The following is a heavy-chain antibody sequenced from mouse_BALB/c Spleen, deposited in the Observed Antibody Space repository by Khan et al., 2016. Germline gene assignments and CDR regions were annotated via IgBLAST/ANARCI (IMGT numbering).Heavy chain of an antibody. V-gene: IGHV5-4*02. Sequence: EVELVESGGGLVKPGGSLKLSCAASGFTFSDYYMYWVRQTPEKRLEWVATISDGGNYTYYPDSVTGRFTISRDNAKKNLYLQMSSLKSEDTAMYYCARGLDWCFDVWGAGTTVTVSS. CDR1: GFTFSDYY. J-gene: IGHJ1*01. CDR2: ISDGGNYT. CDR3: ARGLDWCFDV.